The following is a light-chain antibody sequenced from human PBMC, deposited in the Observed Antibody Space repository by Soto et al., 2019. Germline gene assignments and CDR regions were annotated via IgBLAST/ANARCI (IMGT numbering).Light chain of an antibody. J-gene: IGKJ1*01. CDR1: QNVSSN. CDR2: GAS. Sequence: EVVMTQSPDTLSVSPGERATLSCRASQNVSSNLAWYQQKPGQAPRLLIYGASTRATGIPARFSGSGSGTEFTLTISSLQSEEFAVYYCQQYNNWPRTVGQGTKVDIK. CDR3: QQYNNWPRT. V-gene: IGKV3-15*01.